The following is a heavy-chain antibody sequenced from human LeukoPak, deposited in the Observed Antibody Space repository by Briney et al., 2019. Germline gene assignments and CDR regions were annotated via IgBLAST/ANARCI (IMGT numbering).Heavy chain of an antibody. Sequence: SETLSLTCTVPGGSIGSHYWTWIRQTPGKGLEWIGYVYDIGSTKYNPSLKSRVTISVDTSKNQFSLKLSSVTAADTAVYYCARAGVYSWTFDYWGQGTLVTVSS. J-gene: IGHJ4*02. CDR1: GGSIGSHY. CDR2: VYDIGST. V-gene: IGHV4-59*11. CDR3: ARAGVYSWTFDY. D-gene: IGHD2-15*01.